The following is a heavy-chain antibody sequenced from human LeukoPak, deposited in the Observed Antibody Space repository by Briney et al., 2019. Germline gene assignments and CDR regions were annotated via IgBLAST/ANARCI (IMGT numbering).Heavy chain of an antibody. CDR2: IIPIFGTA. Sequence: SVKVSCKASGYTFSSYAISWVRQAPGQGLEWMGGIIPIFGTANYAQKFQGRVTITADEPTSTAYMELSSLRSEDTAVYYCARDQSSSWHHTDYWGQGTLVTVSS. V-gene: IGHV1-69*13. CDR3: ARDQSSSWHHTDY. CDR1: GYTFSSYA. D-gene: IGHD6-13*01. J-gene: IGHJ4*02.